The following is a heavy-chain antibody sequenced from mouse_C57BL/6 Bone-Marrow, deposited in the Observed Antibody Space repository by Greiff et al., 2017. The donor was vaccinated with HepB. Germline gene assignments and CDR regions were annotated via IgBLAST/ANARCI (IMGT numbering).Heavy chain of an antibody. CDR3: ARRGYYFDY. CDR1: GYSFTGYY. J-gene: IGHJ2*01. Sequence: VQLQHSGPELVKPGASVKISCKASGYSFTGYYMNWVKQSPEKSLEWIGEINPSTGGTTYNQKFKAKATLTVDKSSSTAYMQLKSLTSEDSAVYYCARRGYYFDYWGQGTTLTVSS. D-gene: IGHD1-1*02. CDR2: INPSTGGT. V-gene: IGHV1-42*01.